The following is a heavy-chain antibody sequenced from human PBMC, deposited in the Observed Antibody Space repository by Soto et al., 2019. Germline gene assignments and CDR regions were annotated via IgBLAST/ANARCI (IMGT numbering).Heavy chain of an antibody. V-gene: IGHV1-8*01. J-gene: IGHJ4*02. CDR1: GYTFTSYD. D-gene: IGHD3-22*01. CDR3: ARSTYYDSSGLD. CDR2: MNPNSGNT. Sequence: ASVKVSCKASGYTFTSYDINWVRQATGQGLEWMGWMNPNSGNTGYAQKFQGRVTMTRNTSIRTAYMELSSLRSEDTAVYYCARSTYYDSSGLDWGQGTLVTVSS.